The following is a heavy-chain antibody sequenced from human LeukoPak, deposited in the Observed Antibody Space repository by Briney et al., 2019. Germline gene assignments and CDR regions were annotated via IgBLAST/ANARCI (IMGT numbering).Heavy chain of an antibody. CDR3: ARDPPHDY. V-gene: IGHV3-21*01. Sequence: GGSLRLSCAASGFTFSSHWMHWVRQAPGKGLEWVSSISSSSSYIYYADSVKGRFTISRDNAKNSLYLQMNSLRAEDTAVYYCARDPPHDYWGQGTLVTVSS. CDR2: ISSSSSYI. J-gene: IGHJ4*02. CDR1: GFTFSSHW.